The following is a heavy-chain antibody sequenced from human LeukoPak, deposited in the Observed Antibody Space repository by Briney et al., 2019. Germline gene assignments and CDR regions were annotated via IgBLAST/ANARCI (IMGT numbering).Heavy chain of an antibody. CDR2: INHSGST. J-gene: IGHJ4*02. CDR1: GGSFSGYY. CDR3: ARHWGYCSSTSCYAEYYFDY. Sequence: PSETLSLTCAVYGGSFSGYYWSWIRQPPGKGLEWIGEINHSGSTNYNPSLKSRVTISVDKSKNQFSLKLSSVTAADTAVYYCARHWGYCSSTSCYAEYYFDYWGQGTLVTVSS. D-gene: IGHD2-2*01. V-gene: IGHV4-34*01.